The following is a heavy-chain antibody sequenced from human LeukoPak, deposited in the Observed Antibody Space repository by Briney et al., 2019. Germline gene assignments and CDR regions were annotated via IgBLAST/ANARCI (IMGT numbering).Heavy chain of an antibody. CDR2: IKQDGSEK. V-gene: IGHV3-7*01. Sequence: GGSLRLSCAASGFTFSNYWMSWVRQAPGKGLEWVANIKQDGSEKYYVDSVKGRFTISRDNAKNSLYLQMNSLRAEDTAVYYCARDQVAAATDCWGQGTLVTVSS. J-gene: IGHJ4*02. CDR3: ARDQVAAATDC. D-gene: IGHD6-13*01. CDR1: GFTFSNYW.